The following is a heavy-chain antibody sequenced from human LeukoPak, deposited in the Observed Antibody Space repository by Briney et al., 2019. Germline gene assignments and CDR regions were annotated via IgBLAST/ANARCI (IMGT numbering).Heavy chain of an antibody. Sequence: GGTLRLSCAASGFTLSTYSMNWVRQAPGKGLEWVSSISSSNSYIFYADSVKGRFTISRDNAKHSLFLQMNSLRAEDTAVYYCARGDAFDIWGQGTMVTVSS. V-gene: IGHV3-21*01. CDR3: ARGDAFDI. J-gene: IGHJ3*02. CDR1: GFTLSTYS. CDR2: ISSSNSYI.